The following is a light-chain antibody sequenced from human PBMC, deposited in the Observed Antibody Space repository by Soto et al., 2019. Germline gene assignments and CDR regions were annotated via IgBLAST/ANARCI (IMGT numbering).Light chain of an antibody. V-gene: IGLV1-51*01. CDR3: GTWDSSLSAGGV. CDR1: SSNIGNNY. J-gene: IGLJ1*01. CDR2: DNN. Sequence: QSVLTQPPSVSAAPGQKCTISCAGSSSNIGNNYVSWYQQLPGTAPKLLIYDNNKRPSGIPDRFSGSKSGTSATLGITGLQTGDEADYYCGTWDSSLSAGGVFGTGTKLTVL.